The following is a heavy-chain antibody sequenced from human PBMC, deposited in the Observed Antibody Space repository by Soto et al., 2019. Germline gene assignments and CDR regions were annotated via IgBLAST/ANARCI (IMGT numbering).Heavy chain of an antibody. CDR3: AKVGLYDFWSAGWFDP. D-gene: IGHD3-3*01. V-gene: IGHV3-23*01. J-gene: IGHJ5*02. Sequence: EVQLLESGGGLVQPGGSLRLSCAASGFTFSSYAMSWVRQAPGKGLEWVSAISGSGGSTYYADSVKGRFTISRDNSKNTLYLQMNRLRAEDTAVYYCAKVGLYDFWSAGWFDPWGQGTLVTVSS. CDR2: ISGSGGST. CDR1: GFTFSSYA.